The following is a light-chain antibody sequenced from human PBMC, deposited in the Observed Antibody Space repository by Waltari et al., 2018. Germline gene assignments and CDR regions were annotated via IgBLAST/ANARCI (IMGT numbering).Light chain of an antibody. CDR3: HVWDTSSGSQI. V-gene: IGLV3-21*02. Sequence: SYVLTPPPSVSVAPGQPAKITFAGNNTGSKNAHWYQQRPDQAPVRVGRDDRERHSGPAARFSGANSRNTATRTDHRGEAGDEADYYCHVWDTSSGSQIFGGGTKLTVL. CDR1: NTGSKN. CDR2: DDR. J-gene: IGLJ2*01.